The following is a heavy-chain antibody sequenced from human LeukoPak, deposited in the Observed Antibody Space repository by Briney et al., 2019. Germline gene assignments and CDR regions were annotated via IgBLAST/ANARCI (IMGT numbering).Heavy chain of an antibody. CDR2: INPNSGGT. CDR3: AREQSSSWLGTNIKINDY. CDR1: GYTFTGYY. D-gene: IGHD6-13*01. V-gene: IGHV1-2*02. Sequence: ASVKVSCKASGYTFTGYYMHWVRQAPGQGLEWMGWINPNSGGTNYAQKFQGRVTMTRDTSISTAHMELSRLRSDDTAVYYCAREQSSSWLGTNIKINDYWGQGTLVTVSS. J-gene: IGHJ4*02.